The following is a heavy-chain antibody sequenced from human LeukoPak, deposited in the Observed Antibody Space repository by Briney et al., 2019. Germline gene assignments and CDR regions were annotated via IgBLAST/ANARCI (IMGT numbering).Heavy chain of an antibody. Sequence: GLLRLSCAASGFTFSNYTMNCVRQAPGKGLEWVASVKEDGSEQYYVDSVRGRFIISRDNAKNSLYLQMSSLRAEDTAVYYCTRQPTTLDGSKFMSTDHWGQGTLVTVSS. CDR1: GFTFSNYT. CDR3: TRQPTTLDGSKFMSTDH. D-gene: IGHD5/OR15-5a*01. CDR2: VKEDGSEQ. J-gene: IGHJ4*02. V-gene: IGHV3-7*01.